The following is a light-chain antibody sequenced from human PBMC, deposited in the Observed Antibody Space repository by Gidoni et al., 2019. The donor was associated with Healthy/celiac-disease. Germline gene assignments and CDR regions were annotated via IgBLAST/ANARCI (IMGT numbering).Light chain of an antibody. J-gene: IGKJ5*01. V-gene: IGKV1-12*01. CDR3: QQANSFLRSIT. Sequence: GVPSRFSGSGSGTDFTLTISSLQPEDFATYYCQQANSFLRSITFGQGTRLEIK.